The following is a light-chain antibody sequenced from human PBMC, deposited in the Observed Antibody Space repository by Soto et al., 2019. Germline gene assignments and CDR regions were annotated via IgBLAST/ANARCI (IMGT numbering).Light chain of an antibody. CDR3: SSYSTTSSPHFR. V-gene: IGLV2-14*01. Sequence: QSALTQPASVSGSPGQSITISCTGTRSDVGRYNYVSWYQQHPGKAPKLLIYEVTYRPSGVSTRFSASKSGSTASLTISGIQAEDEADYYCSSYSTTSSPHFRFGGGTKLTVL. J-gene: IGLJ2*01. CDR2: EVT. CDR1: RSDVGRYNY.